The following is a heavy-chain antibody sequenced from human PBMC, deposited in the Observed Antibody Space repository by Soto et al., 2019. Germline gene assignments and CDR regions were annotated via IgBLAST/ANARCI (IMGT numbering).Heavy chain of an antibody. D-gene: IGHD6-6*01. J-gene: IGHJ6*02. CDR3: ARASGRGAARLRVYYYGMDV. Sequence: GGSLRLSCAASGFTFSSYSMNWVRQAPGKGLEWVSYISSSSSTIYYADSVKGRFTISRDNSKNTLYLQMNSLRAEDTAVYYCARASGRGAARLRVYYYGMDVWGQGTTVTVSS. CDR1: GFTFSSYS. CDR2: ISSSSSTI. V-gene: IGHV3-48*01.